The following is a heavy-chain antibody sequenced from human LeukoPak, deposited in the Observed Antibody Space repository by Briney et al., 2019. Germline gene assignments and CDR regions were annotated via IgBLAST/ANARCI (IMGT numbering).Heavy chain of an antibody. D-gene: IGHD3-3*01. J-gene: IGHJ4*02. V-gene: IGHV1-18*01. CDR3: ARDFARSYTPGSGFRHYFDY. CDR2: ISAYNGNT. Sequence: ASVKVSCKASGYTFTSYGISWVRQAPGQGLEWMGWISAYNGNTNYAQKLQGRVTMTTDTSTSTAYMELRSLRSEDTALYYCARDFARSYTPGSGFRHYFDYWGQGTLVTVSS. CDR1: GYTFTSYG.